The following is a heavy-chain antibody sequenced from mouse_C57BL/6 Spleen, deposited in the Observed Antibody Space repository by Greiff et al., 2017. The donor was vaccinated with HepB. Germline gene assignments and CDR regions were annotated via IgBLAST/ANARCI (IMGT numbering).Heavy chain of an antibody. Sequence: VNVVESGAELVKPGASVKISCKASGYAFSSYWMNWVKQRPGKGLEWIGQIYPGDGDTNYNGKFKGKATLTADKSSSTAYMQLSSLTSEDSAVYFCARSLTTVVLDYWGQGTTLTVSS. J-gene: IGHJ2*01. V-gene: IGHV1-80*01. CDR3: ARSLTTVVLDY. D-gene: IGHD1-1*01. CDR1: GYAFSSYW. CDR2: IYPGDGDT.